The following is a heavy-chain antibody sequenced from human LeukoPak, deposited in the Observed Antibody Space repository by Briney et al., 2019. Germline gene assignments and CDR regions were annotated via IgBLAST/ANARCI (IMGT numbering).Heavy chain of an antibody. J-gene: IGHJ6*03. V-gene: IGHV4-39*01. Sequence: SETLSLTCTVFGGSISSSSYYWGWIRQPPGKGRGGIGSIYYSGRTSYNPSLTSRVTISVDTSKNQFSLKLTSVTPADTAVYSCASCSTSCYGYMDVWGKGTTVTVSS. CDR3: ASCSTSCYGYMDV. CDR2: IYYSGRT. D-gene: IGHD2-2*01. CDR1: GGSISSSSYY.